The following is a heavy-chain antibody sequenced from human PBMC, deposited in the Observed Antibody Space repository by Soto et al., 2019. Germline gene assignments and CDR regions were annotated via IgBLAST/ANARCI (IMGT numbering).Heavy chain of an antibody. D-gene: IGHD3-22*01. V-gene: IGHV1-69*01. CDR1: GGSFSSYA. CDR3: ASSAYYYDSSGLYYFDY. CDR2: IIPIFGTA. J-gene: IGHJ4*02. Sequence: QVQLVQSGAEVKKPGSSVKVSCKASGGSFSSYAISWVRQAPGQGLEWMGGIIPIFGTANYAQKFQGRVTITADESTSTAYMELISLRSEDTAVYYCASSAYYYDSSGLYYFDYWGQGTLVTVSS.